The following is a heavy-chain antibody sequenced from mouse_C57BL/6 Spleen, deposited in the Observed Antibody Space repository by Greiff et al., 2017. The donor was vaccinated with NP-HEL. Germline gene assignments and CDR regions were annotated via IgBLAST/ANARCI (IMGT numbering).Heavy chain of an antibody. CDR1: GYTFTSYW. D-gene: IGHD1-1*01. Sequence: QVQLKESGAELAKPGASVKLSCKASGYTFTSYWIHWVKQRPGQGLEWIGYINPSSGYTKYNQKFKDKATLTADKSSSTAYMQLSSLTYEDSAVYYCASDQNYYGEDYWGQGTTLTVSS. CDR2: INPSSGYT. V-gene: IGHV1-7*01. CDR3: ASDQNYYGEDY. J-gene: IGHJ2*01.